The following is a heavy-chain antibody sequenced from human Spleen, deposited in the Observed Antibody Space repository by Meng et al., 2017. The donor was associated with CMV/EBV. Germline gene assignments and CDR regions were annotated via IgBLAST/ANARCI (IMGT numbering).Heavy chain of an antibody. J-gene: IGHJ5*02. V-gene: IGHV1-69*04. CDR1: GGNFSSYT. D-gene: IGHD3-10*01. CDR3: AREGTTMVRGSNWFDP. CDR2: IIPILGIA. Sequence: GGNFSSYTISWVRQDTGQGLEWMGRIIPILGIANYAQKFQGRVTITADKSTSTAYMELSSLRSEDTAVYYCAREGTTMVRGSNWFDPWGQGTLVTVSS.